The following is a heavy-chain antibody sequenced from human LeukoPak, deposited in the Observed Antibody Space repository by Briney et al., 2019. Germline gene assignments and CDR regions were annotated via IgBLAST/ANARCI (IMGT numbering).Heavy chain of an antibody. V-gene: IGHV3-48*01. J-gene: IGHJ4*02. CDR2: ISSSSSTI. D-gene: IGHD3-10*01. CDR1: GFTFSSYS. Sequence: GGSLRLSCAASGFTFSSYSMNWVRQAPGKGLEWVSYISSSSSTIYYADSVKGRFTISRDNAKNSLYLQMNSLRAEDTALYYCARDWGVAARSFDYWGQGTLVTVSS. CDR3: ARDWGVAARSFDY.